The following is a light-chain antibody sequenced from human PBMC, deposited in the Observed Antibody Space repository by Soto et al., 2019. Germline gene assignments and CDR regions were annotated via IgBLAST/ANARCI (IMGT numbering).Light chain of an antibody. CDR3: QQYATSPLT. J-gene: IGKJ4*01. Sequence: DIVLTQPPATLSLTPGQGASLSCRASKSVGGDLVWYQQHPGQAPRLLIYDASNRATGIPPRFSGSGSGTDFTLTISSLEPEDFALYYCQQYATSPLTFGGGTKVEIK. V-gene: IGKV3-11*01. CDR2: DAS. CDR1: KSVGGD.